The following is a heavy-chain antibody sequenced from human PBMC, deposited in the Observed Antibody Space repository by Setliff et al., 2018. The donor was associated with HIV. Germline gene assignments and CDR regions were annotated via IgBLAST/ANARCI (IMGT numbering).Heavy chain of an antibody. J-gene: IGHJ4*02. CDR3: ARRPEIQLWLSLFATPDYYFDY. Sequence: ASVKVSCKASGYTFTSYGISWVRQAPGQGLEWMGWISAYNGNTNYAQKLQGRVTMTTDPSTSTAYMELRSLRSDDTAVYYCARRPEIQLWLSLFATPDYYFDYWGQGTLVTV. V-gene: IGHV1-18*01. CDR1: GYTFTSYG. CDR2: ISAYNGNT. D-gene: IGHD5-18*01.